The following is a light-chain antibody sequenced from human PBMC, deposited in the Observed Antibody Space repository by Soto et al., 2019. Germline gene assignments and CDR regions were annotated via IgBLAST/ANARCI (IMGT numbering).Light chain of an antibody. CDR3: KSYDTSLSGPRV. CDR2: GNT. V-gene: IGLV1-40*01. CDR1: SSNIGTGYD. J-gene: IGLJ2*01. Sequence: QSVLTQPPSVSGAPGQRVIISCTGSSSNIGTGYDVYWYQQLPGTAPKLLIYGNTNRPSGVPDRFSGSKSGTSASLAITGLQADDEADYYCKSYDTSLSGPRVFGGGTKVTVL.